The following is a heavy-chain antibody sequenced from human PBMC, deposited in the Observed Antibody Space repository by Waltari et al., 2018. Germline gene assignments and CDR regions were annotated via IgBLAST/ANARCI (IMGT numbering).Heavy chain of an antibody. CDR1: GGSISSSSYY. D-gene: IGHD5-12*01. CDR3: ARDTVERATSGDAFDI. V-gene: IGHV4-39*07. J-gene: IGHJ3*02. Sequence: QLQLQESGPGLVKPSETLSLTCTVSGGSISSSSYYWGWIRQPPGKGLEGIGRIYYSGSTSYNPSRKSRVTISVDTSKNQFSLKLSSVTAADTAVYYCARDTVERATSGDAFDIWGQGTTVTVSS. CDR2: IYYSGST.